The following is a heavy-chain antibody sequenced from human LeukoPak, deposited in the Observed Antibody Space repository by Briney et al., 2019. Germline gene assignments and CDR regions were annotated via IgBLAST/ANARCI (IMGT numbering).Heavy chain of an antibody. V-gene: IGHV3-64D*09. Sequence: TGGSLRLSCSASGFIFSGYAMHWVHQAPGKGLKFVSSITSDGGRTHYADSVKGRFTISRDNTRKSLSLQMSSLRSEDTALYYCARESETSGWYDYWGQGTLVTVSS. J-gene: IGHJ4*02. CDR2: ITSDGGRT. CDR1: GFIFSGYA. D-gene: IGHD6-19*01. CDR3: ARESETSGWYDY.